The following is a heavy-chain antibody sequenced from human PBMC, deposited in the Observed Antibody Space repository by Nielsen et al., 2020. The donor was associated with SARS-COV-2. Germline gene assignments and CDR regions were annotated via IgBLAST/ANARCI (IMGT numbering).Heavy chain of an antibody. D-gene: IGHD6-13*01. V-gene: IGHV3-30*18. CDR3: AKDASSSWDDFYYMDV. Sequence: GESLKISCAASAFTFNSYGLHWVRQAPGQGLEWVAIISYDGKTKYYEDSVKGRFTISREKSKNTLYLQMNSLRSEDTAVYYCAKDASSSWDDFYYMDVWGKGTTVTVS. CDR1: AFTFNSYG. J-gene: IGHJ6*03. CDR2: ISYDGKTK.